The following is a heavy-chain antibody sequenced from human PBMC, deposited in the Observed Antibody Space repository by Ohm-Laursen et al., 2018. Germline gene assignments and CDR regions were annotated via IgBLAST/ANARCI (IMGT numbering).Heavy chain of an antibody. D-gene: IGHD3-22*01. V-gene: IGHV3-74*01. CDR3: AGAHTVVSSANDY. J-gene: IGHJ4*02. CDR1: GSTFSHYC. Sequence: SLRLSCAASGSTFSHYCMHWVRQPPGEGLVWVSRIKGDGHETNYADSVKGRFTISKDNAKNTLYLQMNSLRGDDSAVYYCAGAHTVVSSANDYWGQGTLVTVSS. CDR2: IKGDGHET.